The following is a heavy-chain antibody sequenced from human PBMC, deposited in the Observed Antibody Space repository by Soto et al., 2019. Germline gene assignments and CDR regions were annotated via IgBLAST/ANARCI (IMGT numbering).Heavy chain of an antibody. CDR2: IKQDGSEK. Sequence: LILSCAASGFTLSSYWMNWVRHARGKGLEWVSNIKQDGSEKYYVDSVKGRFTISRDNAKNSLYLQMNSLIAEDTAVYYCARHPPQWLVNFDYWGQGTLVTVSS. V-gene: IGHV3-7*03. J-gene: IGHJ4*02. CDR1: GFTLSSYW. CDR3: ARHPPQWLVNFDY. D-gene: IGHD6-19*01.